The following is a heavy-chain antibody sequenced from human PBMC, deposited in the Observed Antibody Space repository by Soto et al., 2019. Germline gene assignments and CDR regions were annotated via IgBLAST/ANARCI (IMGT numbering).Heavy chain of an antibody. V-gene: IGHV4-39*01. CDR3: ARSGTTVTTFSDY. CDR2: IYYSGST. CDR1: GGYISSSSYY. D-gene: IGHD4-4*01. J-gene: IGHJ4*02. Sequence: SETLSLTCTVSGGYISSSSYYWGWIRQPPGKGLEWIGSIYYSGSTYHNPSLKSRVTISVDTSKNQFSLKLSSVTAADTAVYYCARSGTTVTTFSDYWGQGTLVTVSS.